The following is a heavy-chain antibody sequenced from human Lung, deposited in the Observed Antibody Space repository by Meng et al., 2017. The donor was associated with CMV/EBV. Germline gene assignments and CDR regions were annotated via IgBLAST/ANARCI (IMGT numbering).Heavy chain of an antibody. D-gene: IGHD6-13*01. V-gene: IGHV4-31*02. CDR3: ARSVGCSSTYCYTYTSSWYPDY. Sequence: GYYWTWIRQRPGKGLECIGYIYYSGGTTYNPSLQSRVTISVDTSKNQFSLKLSSVTAADTAMYYCARSVGCSSTYCYTYTSSWYPDYWGQGTLVTVSS. CDR2: IYYSGGT. J-gene: IGHJ4*02. CDR1: GYY.